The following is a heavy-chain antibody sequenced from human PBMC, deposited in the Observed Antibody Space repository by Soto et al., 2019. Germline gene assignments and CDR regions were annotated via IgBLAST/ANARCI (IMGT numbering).Heavy chain of an antibody. V-gene: IGHV1-18*01. D-gene: IGHD3-16*01. CDR2: VSAYNGNT. CDR3: ARDSGVGGDYYYYYGMDV. CDR1: GYTFTSYG. J-gene: IGHJ6*02. Sequence: GASVKVSCKASGYTFTSYGISWVRQAPGQGLEWMGWVSAYNGNTNYAQKLQGRVTMTTDTSTSTAYMELRSLRSDDTAVYYCARDSGVGGDYYYYYGMDVWGQGTTVTVSS.